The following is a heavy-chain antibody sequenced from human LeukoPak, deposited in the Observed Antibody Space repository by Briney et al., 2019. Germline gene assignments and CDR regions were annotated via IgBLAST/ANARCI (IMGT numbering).Heavy chain of an antibody. D-gene: IGHD5-12*01. CDR3: ARGGYSGYDYWFDP. Sequence: PSETLSLTCAVYGGSFSGYYWSWIRQPPGKGLEWIGEINHSGSTNYNPSLKSRVTISVDTSKNQFSLKLSSVTAADTAVYYCARGGYSGYDYWFDPWGQGTLVTVSS. CDR1: GGSFSGYY. V-gene: IGHV4-34*01. CDR2: INHSGST. J-gene: IGHJ5*02.